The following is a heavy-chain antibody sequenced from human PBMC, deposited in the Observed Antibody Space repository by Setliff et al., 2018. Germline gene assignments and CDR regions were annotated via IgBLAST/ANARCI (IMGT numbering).Heavy chain of an antibody. CDR3: ARGGTFRYFDY. D-gene: IGHD5-12*01. V-gene: IGHV4-61*10. J-gene: IGHJ4*02. CDR1: DDSISSRHYY. Sequence: SETLSLTCTVSDDSISSRHYYWSWIRQPAGKGLEWIGHVYYSGAANYNPSLKSRVTVSVDTSKNQFSLRLISVTAADTAVYYCARGGTFRYFDYWGQGTPVTVSS. CDR2: VYYSGAA.